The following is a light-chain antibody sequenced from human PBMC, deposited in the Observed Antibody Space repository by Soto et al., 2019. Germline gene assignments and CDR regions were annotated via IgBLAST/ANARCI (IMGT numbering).Light chain of an antibody. Sequence: EIVLTQSPGTLSLSPGERATLSCRASQSVDSTYLAWYQQRPGQAPRLLTHGASSRATGIPDRFSGSGSGTDFSLTISRLEPEDFAVYYCQHYSFSSYTFGQGTKLEIK. CDR2: GAS. CDR3: QHYSFSSYT. CDR1: QSVDSTY. J-gene: IGKJ2*01. V-gene: IGKV3-20*01.